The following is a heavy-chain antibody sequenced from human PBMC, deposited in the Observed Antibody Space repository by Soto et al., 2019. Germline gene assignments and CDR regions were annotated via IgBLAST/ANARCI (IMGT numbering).Heavy chain of an antibody. V-gene: IGHV1-46*03. CDR3: ARALWFGELYFDY. J-gene: IGHJ4*02. Sequence: QVQLVQSGAEVKKPGASVKVSCKASGYTFTSYYMHWVRQAPGQGLEWMGIINPSGGSTSYAQKFQGRVXXTXDXXTSTVDVGLSSLRSEDTALYYCARALWFGELYFDYWGQGTLVTVSS. CDR1: GYTFTSYY. CDR2: INPSGGST. D-gene: IGHD3-10*01.